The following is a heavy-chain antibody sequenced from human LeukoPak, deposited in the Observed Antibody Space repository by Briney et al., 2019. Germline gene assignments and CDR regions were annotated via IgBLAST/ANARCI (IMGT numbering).Heavy chain of an antibody. J-gene: IGHJ5*02. CDR3: ASADCSGGSCYFGNWFDP. CDR2: IYYSGST. D-gene: IGHD2-15*01. Sequence: SETLSLTCTVSGGSISSSSYYWGWIRQPPGKGLEWIGSIYYSGSTYYNPSLKSRVTISVDTSKNQFSLKLSSVTAADTAVYYCASADCSGGSCYFGNWFDPWGQGTLVTVSS. CDR1: GGSISSSSYY. V-gene: IGHV4-39*07.